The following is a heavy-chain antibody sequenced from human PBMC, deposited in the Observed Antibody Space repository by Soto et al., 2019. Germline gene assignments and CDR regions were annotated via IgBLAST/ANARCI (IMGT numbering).Heavy chain of an antibody. CDR1: GYSISSGYY. V-gene: IGHV4-38-2*01. J-gene: IGHJ5*02. CDR3: ARVYGDYVQHENWFDP. D-gene: IGHD4-17*01. Sequence: SETLSLTCAVSGYSISSGYYWGWIRQPPGKGLEWIGSIYHSGSTYYNPSLKSRVTISVDTSKNQFSLKLSSVTAADTAVYYCARVYGDYVQHENWFDPWGQGTLVTSPQ. CDR2: IYHSGST.